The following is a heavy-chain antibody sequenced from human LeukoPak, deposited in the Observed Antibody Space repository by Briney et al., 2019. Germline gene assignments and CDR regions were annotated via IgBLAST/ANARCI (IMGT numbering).Heavy chain of an antibody. CDR3: ASVLIVGATTYAFDI. Sequence: PGRSLRLSCAAYGFTFSSYCMHWVSQAPGKGMEWVSFIWYDGSNKSYADSVTGRFTISRDNSTNTLYLQMNRLRTTHPAVNYRASVLIVGATTYAFDIWGQGTMVTVSS. CDR2: IWYDGSNK. CDR1: GFTFSSYC. V-gene: IGHV3-33*01. D-gene: IGHD1-26*01. J-gene: IGHJ3*02.